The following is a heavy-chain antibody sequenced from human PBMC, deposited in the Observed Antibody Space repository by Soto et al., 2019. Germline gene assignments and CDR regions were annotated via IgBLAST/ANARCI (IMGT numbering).Heavy chain of an antibody. CDR2: IIPIFGTA. V-gene: IGHV1-69*12. D-gene: IGHD2-21*02. Sequence: QVQLVQSGAEVKKPGSSVKVSCKASGGTLSSYAISWVRQAPGQGLEWMGGIIPIFGTADYAQKFQGRVTITADESTSTAYMELSILRSEDTAVYSCARAVTPPWYFDLWGRGTLVTVSS. CDR3: ARAVTPPWYFDL. CDR1: GGTLSSYA. J-gene: IGHJ2*01.